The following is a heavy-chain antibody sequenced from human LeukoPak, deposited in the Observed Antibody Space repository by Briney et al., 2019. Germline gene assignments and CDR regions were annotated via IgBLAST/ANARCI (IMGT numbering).Heavy chain of an antibody. D-gene: IGHD3-10*01. CDR2: IYSSGDT. CDR3: ARVHYYWYFDL. J-gene: IGHJ2*01. Sequence: GGSLRLSCAASGFNVSSNYMSWVRQAPGKGLEWVSVIYSSGDTYYADSVKGRFTISRDNSKNTLYLQMNSLRAEDTAVYYCARVHYYWYFDLWGRGTLVTVSS. V-gene: IGHV3-53*01. CDR1: GFNVSSNY.